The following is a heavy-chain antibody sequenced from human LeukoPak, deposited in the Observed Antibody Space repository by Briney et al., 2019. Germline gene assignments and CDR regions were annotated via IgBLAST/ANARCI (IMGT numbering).Heavy chain of an antibody. Sequence: SETLSLTCAVYGGSFSGYYWSWIRQPPGKGLEWIGEINHSGSTNYNPSLKSRVTISVDTSKNQFSLKLSPVTAADTAVYYCARDRYYYYGMDVWGQGTTVTVSS. CDR2: INHSGST. V-gene: IGHV4-34*01. J-gene: IGHJ6*02. CDR3: ARDRYYYYGMDV. CDR1: GGSFSGYY.